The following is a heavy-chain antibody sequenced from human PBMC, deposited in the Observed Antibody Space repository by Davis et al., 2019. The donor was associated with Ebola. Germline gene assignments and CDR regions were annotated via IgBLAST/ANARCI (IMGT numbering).Heavy chain of an antibody. J-gene: IGHJ4*02. Sequence: SETLSLTCNVSGASISSSYFSWSWVRQPAGKGLEWIGHIFTTGSTKYNPSLESRVTISLDTSKNQFSLRLTSVTAADTAIYYCGRHTGGWSPFNYWGQGTLVTVSS. CDR1: GASISSSYFS. CDR3: GRHTGGWSPFNY. V-gene: IGHV4-61*09. CDR2: IFTTGST. D-gene: IGHD6-19*01.